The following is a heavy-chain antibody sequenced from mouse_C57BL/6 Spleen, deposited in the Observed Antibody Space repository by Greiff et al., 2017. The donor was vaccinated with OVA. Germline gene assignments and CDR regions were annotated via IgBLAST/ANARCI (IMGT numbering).Heavy chain of an antibody. CDR1: GYTFTDYN. V-gene: IGHV1-18*01. J-gene: IGHJ4*01. Sequence: EVQLQQSGPELVKPGASVKIPCKASGYTFTDYNMDWVKQSHGKSLEWIGDINPNNGGTIYNQKFKGKATLTVDKSSSTAYMELRSLTSEDTAVYYCARKPMYYYGSSSLGYAMDYWGQGTSVTVSS. CDR3: ARKPMYYYGSSSLGYAMDY. D-gene: IGHD1-1*01. CDR2: INPNNGGT.